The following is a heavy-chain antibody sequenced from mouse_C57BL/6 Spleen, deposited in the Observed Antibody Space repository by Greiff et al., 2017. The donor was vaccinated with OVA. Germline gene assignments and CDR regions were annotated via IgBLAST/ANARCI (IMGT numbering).Heavy chain of an antibody. CDR1: GYSITSGYY. J-gene: IGHJ3*01. CDR2: ISYDGSN. V-gene: IGHV3-6*01. CDR3: ARHYDYEAWFAY. D-gene: IGHD2-4*01. Sequence: EVHLVESGPGLVKPSQSLSLTCSVTGYSITSGYYWNWIRQFPGNKLEWMGYISYDGSNNYNPSLKNRISITRDTSKNQFFLKLNSVTTEDTATYYCARHYDYEAWFAYWGQGTLVTVSA.